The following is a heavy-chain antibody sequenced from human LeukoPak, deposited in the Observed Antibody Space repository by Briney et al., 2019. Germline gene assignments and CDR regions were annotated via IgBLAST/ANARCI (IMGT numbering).Heavy chain of an antibody. Sequence: ASVKVSYKVSGYTLTELSMHWVRQAPGKGLEWMGGFDPEDGETIYAQKFQGRVTMTEDTSTDTAYMELSSLRSEDTAVYYCARGDYYYDSIPPYYYYMDVWGKGTTVTVSS. CDR1: GYTLTELS. CDR3: ARGDYYYDSIPPYYYYMDV. D-gene: IGHD3-22*01. V-gene: IGHV1-24*01. J-gene: IGHJ6*03. CDR2: FDPEDGET.